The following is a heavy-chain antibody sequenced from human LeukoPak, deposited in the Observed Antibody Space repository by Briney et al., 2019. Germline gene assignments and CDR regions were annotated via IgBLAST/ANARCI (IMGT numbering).Heavy chain of an antibody. Sequence: SETLSPTCAVYGGSFSGYYWSWIRQPPGKGLEWIGEINHSRSTNYNPSLKSRFTISVDTSKNQFSLKLSSVTAADTAVYYCARATSNDYVWGSYRQNAYFDYWGQGTLVTVSS. CDR2: INHSRST. V-gene: IGHV4-34*01. J-gene: IGHJ4*02. CDR1: GGSFSGYY. D-gene: IGHD3-16*02. CDR3: ARATSNDYVWGSYRQNAYFDY.